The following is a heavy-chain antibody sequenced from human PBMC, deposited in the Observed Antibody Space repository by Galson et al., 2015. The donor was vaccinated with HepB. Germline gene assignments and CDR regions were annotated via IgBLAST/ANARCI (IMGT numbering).Heavy chain of an antibody. Sequence: TLSLTCTVSGGSISSGGYYWSWIRQHPGKGLQWIGYIYYNGITFYNPSLKSRVTISVDTSKNQFSLRLTSVTAADTAVYYCARGRGASSRVRYAFDIWGQGTMVTVSS. CDR2: IYYNGIT. CDR3: ARGRGASSRVRYAFDI. D-gene: IGHD6-13*01. J-gene: IGHJ3*02. CDR1: GGSISSGGYY. V-gene: IGHV4-31*03.